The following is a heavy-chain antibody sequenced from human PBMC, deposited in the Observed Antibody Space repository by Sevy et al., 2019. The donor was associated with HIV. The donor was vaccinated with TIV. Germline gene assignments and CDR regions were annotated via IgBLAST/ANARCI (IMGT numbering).Heavy chain of an antibody. CDR3: ARRYFDL. J-gene: IGHJ4*02. CDR2: IRQDGNEI. Sequence: GGSLRLSCVVSGFTFDMYWMQWVRQAPGKGLEWVANIRQDGNEIYYAASVRGRFTISRDNAKGSLYLQMNNLRVEDTATYYCARRYFDLWGQGTLVTVSS. CDR1: GFTFDMYW. V-gene: IGHV3-7*03.